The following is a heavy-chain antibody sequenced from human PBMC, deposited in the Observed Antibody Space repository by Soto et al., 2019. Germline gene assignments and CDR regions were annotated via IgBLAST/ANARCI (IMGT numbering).Heavy chain of an antibody. J-gene: IGHJ3*02. CDR2: IIPIFGTA. V-gene: IGHV1-69*13. Sequence: SVKVSCKASGGTFSNYAISGVRRAGLRWREWMGGIIPIFGTANYAQKFQGRVTITADESTSTAYMELSSLRSEDTAVYYCARCQPVGYDSSGYEDDAFDIWGQGTMVTVSS. CDR1: GGTFSNYA. D-gene: IGHD3-22*01. CDR3: ARCQPVGYDSSGYEDDAFDI.